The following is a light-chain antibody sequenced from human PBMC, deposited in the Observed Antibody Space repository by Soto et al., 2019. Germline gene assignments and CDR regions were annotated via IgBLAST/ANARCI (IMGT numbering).Light chain of an antibody. V-gene: IGKV3-20*01. CDR1: QSVSSSY. Sequence: EIVLTQSPATLSLSPGERATLSCRASQSVSSSYLAWYQQKPGQAPRLLIYGASSRATGIPDRFSGSGSGTDFTLTISSLQPDDFATYYCQQYNSYWTFGQGTKVDI. CDR3: QQYNSYWT. J-gene: IGKJ1*01. CDR2: GAS.